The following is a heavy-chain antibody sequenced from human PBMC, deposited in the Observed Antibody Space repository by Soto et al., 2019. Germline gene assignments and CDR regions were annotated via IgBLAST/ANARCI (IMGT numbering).Heavy chain of an antibody. Sequence: GGSLRLSCAASGFTFSSYGMHWVRQAPGKGLEWVAVIWYDGSNKYYADSVKGRFTISRDNSKNTLYLQMNSLRAEDTAVYYCARDTHYYHRSGYYTYDHWGQGT. CDR1: GFTFSSYG. CDR3: ARDTHYYHRSGYYTYDH. J-gene: IGHJ4*02. V-gene: IGHV3-33*01. D-gene: IGHD3-22*01. CDR2: IWYDGSNK.